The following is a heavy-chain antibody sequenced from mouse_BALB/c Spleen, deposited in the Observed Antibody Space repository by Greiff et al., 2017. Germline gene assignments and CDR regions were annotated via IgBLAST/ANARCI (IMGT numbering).Heavy chain of an antibody. Sequence: EVKLMESGGGLVQPGGSMKLSCVASGFTFSNYWMNWVRQSPEKGLEWVAEIRLKSNNYATHYAESVKGRFTISRDDSKSSVYLQMNNLRAEDTGIYYCTRYDYDSFDYWGQGTTLTVSS. CDR2: IRLKSNNYAT. V-gene: IGHV6-6*02. J-gene: IGHJ2*01. D-gene: IGHD2-4*01. CDR3: TRYDYDSFDY. CDR1: GFTFSNYW.